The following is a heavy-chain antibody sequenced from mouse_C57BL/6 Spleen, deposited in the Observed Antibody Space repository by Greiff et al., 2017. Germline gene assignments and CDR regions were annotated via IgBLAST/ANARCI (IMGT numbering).Heavy chain of an antibody. Sequence: EVQGVESGGGLVQPGGSLKLSCAASGFTFSDYYMYWVRQTPEKRLEWVAYISNGGGSTYYPDTVKGRFTISRDNAKNTLYLQMSRLKSEDTAMYYCARQATVVATDAMDYWGQGTSVTVSS. D-gene: IGHD1-1*01. CDR3: ARQATVVATDAMDY. J-gene: IGHJ4*01. V-gene: IGHV5-12*01. CDR1: GFTFSDYY. CDR2: ISNGGGST.